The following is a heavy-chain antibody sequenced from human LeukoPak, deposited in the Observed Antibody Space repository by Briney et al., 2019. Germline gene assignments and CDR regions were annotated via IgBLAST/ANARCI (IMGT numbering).Heavy chain of an antibody. V-gene: IGHV1-69*08. CDR1: GGTFSSFP. Sequence: ASVKVTFKASGGTFSSFPISWVRQAPGQGLEWLGKIIPFLDTTNYAHKFQGRVKITADKSTSTAYLELRSLRSEDTAIYYCARVPRTVVVPAAINWFDPWGQGTPVTVSS. D-gene: IGHD2-2*02. CDR2: IIPFLDTT. J-gene: IGHJ5*02. CDR3: ARVPRTVVVPAAINWFDP.